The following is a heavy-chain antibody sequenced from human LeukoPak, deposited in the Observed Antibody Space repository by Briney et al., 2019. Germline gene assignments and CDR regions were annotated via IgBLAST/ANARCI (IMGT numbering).Heavy chain of an antibody. V-gene: IGHV3-74*01. J-gene: IGHJ5*02. Sequence: PGRSLRLSCAASGFTFSSYWMHWVRQAPGKGLVWVSRINSDGSSTSYADSVKGRFTISRDNAKNTLYLQMNSLRAEDTAVYYCARDMGIAAAMNWFDPWGQGTLVTVSS. CDR1: GFTFSSYW. CDR3: ARDMGIAAAMNWFDP. CDR2: INSDGSST. D-gene: IGHD6-13*01.